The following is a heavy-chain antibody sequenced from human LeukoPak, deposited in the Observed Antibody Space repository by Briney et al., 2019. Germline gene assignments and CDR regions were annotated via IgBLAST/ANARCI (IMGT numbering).Heavy chain of an antibody. D-gene: IGHD6-13*01. CDR2: IYSGGST. V-gene: IGHV3-53*04. J-gene: IGHJ6*02. CDR1: GFTFSNFA. Sequence: GGSLRLSCAASGFTFSNFAMSWVRQAPGKGLEWVSVIYSGGSTYYADSVKGRFTISRHNSKNTLYLQMNSLRAEDTAVYYCARDRVGIQAEKGPRQQLVPDYYYYGMDVWGQGTTVTVSS. CDR3: ARDRVGIQAEKGPRQQLVPDYYYYGMDV.